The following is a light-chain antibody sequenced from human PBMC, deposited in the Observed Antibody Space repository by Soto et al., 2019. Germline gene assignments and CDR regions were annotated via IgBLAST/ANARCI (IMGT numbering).Light chain of an antibody. CDR1: QTVRNNY. V-gene: IGKV3-11*01. CDR2: DAS. CDR3: QQRSNWPSIT. J-gene: IGKJ5*01. Sequence: DTVLTQSKGTLDLSPEVGATISCRAIQTVRNNYLAWYQQKPGQAPRLLIYDASNRATGIPARFSGSESGTDFTLTINSLEPEDSAVYYCQQRSNWPSITFGQGTRLEI.